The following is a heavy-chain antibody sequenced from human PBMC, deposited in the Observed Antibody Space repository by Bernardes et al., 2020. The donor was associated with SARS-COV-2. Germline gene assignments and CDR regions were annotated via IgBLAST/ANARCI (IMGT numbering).Heavy chain of an antibody. J-gene: IGHJ4*02. CDR1: GFPLRRYW. Sequence: GGALRLSCAAPGFPLRRYWMSWGRQAPGKGAGGVANIKPDGSEKYLVDSVKGRFTISRDNAKNSVYLQMNSLRAEDTAVYYCARADKWELPFDYWGQGALVTVSS. D-gene: IGHD1-26*01. CDR3: ARADKWELPFDY. V-gene: IGHV3-7*01. CDR2: IKPDGSEK.